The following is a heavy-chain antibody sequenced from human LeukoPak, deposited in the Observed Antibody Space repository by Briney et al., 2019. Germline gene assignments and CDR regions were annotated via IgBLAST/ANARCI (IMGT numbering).Heavy chain of an antibody. D-gene: IGHD3-10*01. V-gene: IGHV1-2*02. CDR3: ARERTSGPPDREITMVRGVINWFDP. J-gene: IGHJ5*02. Sequence: ASVKVSCKASGYTFTGYYMHWVRQAPGQGLEWMGWINPNSGGTNYAQKFQGRVTMTRDMSTSTVYMELSSLRSEDTAVYYCARERTSGPPDREITMVRGVINWFDPWGQGALVTVSS. CDR2: INPNSGGT. CDR1: GYTFTGYY.